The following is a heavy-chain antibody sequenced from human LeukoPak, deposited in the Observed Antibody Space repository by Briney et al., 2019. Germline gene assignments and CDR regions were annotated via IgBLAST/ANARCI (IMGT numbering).Heavy chain of an antibody. CDR2: IHYSGTT. CDR1: GGSMSSYY. Sequence: SETLSLTCTVSGGSMSSYYRSWIRQPPGKGLEWIGYIHYSGTTHYNPSLEGRVTISVDTSKNQFSLKLSSVTAADTAAYYCARGSPAPDYWGKGTLVTVSS. V-gene: IGHV4-59*01. J-gene: IGHJ4*02. CDR3: ARGSPAPDY. D-gene: IGHD1-26*01.